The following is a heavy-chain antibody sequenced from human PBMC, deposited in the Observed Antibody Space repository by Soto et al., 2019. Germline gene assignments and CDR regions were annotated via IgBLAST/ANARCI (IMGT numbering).Heavy chain of an antibody. V-gene: IGHV3-20*01. CDR2: INWNGGST. D-gene: IGHD2-15*01. CDR1: GFTFDDYG. Sequence: GGSLRLSCAASGFTFDDYGMSWVRQAPGKGLEWVSGINWNGGSTGYADSVKGRFTISRDNAKNSLYLQMNSLRAEDTALYHCARISGYCSGGSCQSYYFDYWGQGTLVTVSS. CDR3: ARISGYCSGGSCQSYYFDY. J-gene: IGHJ4*02.